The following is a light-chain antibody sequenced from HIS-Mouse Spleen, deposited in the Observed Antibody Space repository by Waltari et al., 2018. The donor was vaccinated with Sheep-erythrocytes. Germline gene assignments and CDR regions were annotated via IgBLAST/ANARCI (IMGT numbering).Light chain of an antibody. CDR2: EGS. V-gene: IGLV2-23*01. Sequence: QSALTQPRSVSGSPGQSVTISCTGTSSDVGGYNYVSWYQQHPGKAPKLVIYEGSKRPAGVSNRFAGSKSGNTASRTIAWLQAEDEAEYYCCSYAGSSTPWVFGGGTKLTVL. CDR1: SSDVGGYNY. CDR3: CSYAGSSTPWV. J-gene: IGLJ3*02.